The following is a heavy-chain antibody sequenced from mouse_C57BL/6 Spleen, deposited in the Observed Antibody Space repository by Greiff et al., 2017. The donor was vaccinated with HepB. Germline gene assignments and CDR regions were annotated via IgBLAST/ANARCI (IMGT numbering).Heavy chain of an antibody. D-gene: IGHD1-1*01. CDR1: GFSLTSYG. CDR3: ARNDYGSRFWFAY. Sequence: VKLMESGPGLVQPSQSLSITCTVSGFSLTSYGVHWVRQSPGKGLEWLGVIWSGGSTDSNAAFISRLSISKDNSKSQVFFQMNSRQADYPAIYYCARNDYGSRFWFAYWGQGTLVTVSA. CDR2: IWSGGST. J-gene: IGHJ3*01. V-gene: IGHV2-2*01.